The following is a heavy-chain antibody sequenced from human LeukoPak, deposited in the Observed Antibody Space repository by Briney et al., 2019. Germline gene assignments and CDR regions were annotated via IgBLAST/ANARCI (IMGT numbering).Heavy chain of an antibody. V-gene: IGHV3-11*04. CDR1: GFTFSDYY. Sequence: GGSLRLSCAASGFTFSDYYMSWIRQAPGKGLEWVSYISSSGSTIYYADSVKGRFTISRDNSKNTLYLQMNSLRAEDTAVYYCARDPYSYGYCDYWGQGTLVTVSS. J-gene: IGHJ4*02. CDR2: ISSSGSTI. CDR3: ARDPYSYGYCDY. D-gene: IGHD5-18*01.